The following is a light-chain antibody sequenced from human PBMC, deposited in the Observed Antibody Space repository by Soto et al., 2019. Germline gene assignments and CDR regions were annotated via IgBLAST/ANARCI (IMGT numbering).Light chain of an antibody. Sequence: EIVLTQSPGTLSLFPGDRATLSCRASQRVSNSYLAWFQQKPGQAPRLLIYDASSRAAGVPDRVSGGGSGTDFTLTISALEPEDFALYFCQQYERPPSAFGQGTRLEI. CDR1: QRVSNSY. CDR2: DAS. J-gene: IGKJ2*01. CDR3: QQYERPPSA. V-gene: IGKV3-20*01.